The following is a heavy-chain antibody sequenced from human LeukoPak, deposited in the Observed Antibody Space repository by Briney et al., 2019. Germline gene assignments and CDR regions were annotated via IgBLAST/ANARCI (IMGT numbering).Heavy chain of an antibody. V-gene: IGHV3-30*02. D-gene: IGHD3-22*01. J-gene: IGHJ4*02. CDR1: EFTFSSHG. Sequence: GGSLRLSCAASEFTFSSHGMHWVRQAPGKGLEWVAFIRYDGSNKYYADSVKGRFTISRDNSKNTLNLQMNSLRAEDTAVYYCAKDPTHYRVWDYYETIGLSYWGQGTLVTVSS. CDR2: IRYDGSNK. CDR3: AKDPTHYRVWDYYETIGLSY.